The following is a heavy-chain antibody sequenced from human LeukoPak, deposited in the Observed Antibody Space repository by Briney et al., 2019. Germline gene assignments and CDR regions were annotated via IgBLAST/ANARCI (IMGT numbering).Heavy chain of an antibody. J-gene: IGHJ4*02. V-gene: IGHV3-21*01. D-gene: IGHD6-19*01. CDR1: GFIFSSYS. CDR3: ARDRGGSGWYDY. CDR2: ISSSGSYI. Sequence: GGSLRLFGAPSGFIFSSYSMNWVRQAPGKALEWVSSISSSGSYIYYADSVKGRFTISRDNAKNSLYLQMSSLRVEDTAVYYCARDRGGSGWYDYWGQGTLVSVSS.